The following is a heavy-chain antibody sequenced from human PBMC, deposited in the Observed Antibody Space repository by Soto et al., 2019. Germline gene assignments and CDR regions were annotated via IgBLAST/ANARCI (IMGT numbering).Heavy chain of an antibody. CDR3: ARGSELRFLEWLRFSYYYYYYYMDV. D-gene: IGHD3-3*01. V-gene: IGHV4-34*01. CDR1: GGSFSGYY. J-gene: IGHJ6*03. Sequence: SEALSVTCAVYGGSFSGYYWSWIRQPPGKGLEWIGEINHSGSTNYNPSLKSRVTISVDTSKNQFSLKLSSVTAADTAVYYCARGSELRFLEWLRFSYYYYYYYMDVWGKGTTVTVSS. CDR2: INHSGST.